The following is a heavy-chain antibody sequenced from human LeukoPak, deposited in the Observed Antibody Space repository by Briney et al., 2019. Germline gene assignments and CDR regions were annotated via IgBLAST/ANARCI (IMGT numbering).Heavy chain of an antibody. J-gene: IGHJ4*02. CDR3: ARDRYYGSGSYDY. D-gene: IGHD3-10*01. CDR1: GFTFSSYE. CDR2: ISGSGSTI. V-gene: IGHV3-48*03. Sequence: PGGSRELSCAASGFTFSSYEMNWVRQAPGKGLEWVSYISGSGSTIYYADSVKGRFTISRDNAKNSLCLQMNSLRAENTAVYYCARDRYYGSGSYDYWGQGTLDSLFS.